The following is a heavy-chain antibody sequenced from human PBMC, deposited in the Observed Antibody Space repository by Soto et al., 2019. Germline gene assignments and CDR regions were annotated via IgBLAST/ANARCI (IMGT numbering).Heavy chain of an antibody. CDR1: GYTFADYY. Sequence: ASVKVSCKASGYTFADYYLHWVRQAPGQGLEWVGWIDPDSGATKYAQKFHGRVTMTRDTSIRTADMGLSRLTSDDTAMYYCARDRSALVKGLYYYGLDVWGLGTTVTVSS. CDR3: ARDRSALVKGLYYYGLDV. D-gene: IGHD5-18*01. CDR2: IDPDSGAT. J-gene: IGHJ6*02. V-gene: IGHV1-2*02.